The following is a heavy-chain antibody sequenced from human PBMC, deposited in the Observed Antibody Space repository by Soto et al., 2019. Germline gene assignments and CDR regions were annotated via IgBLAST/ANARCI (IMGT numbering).Heavy chain of an antibody. CDR2: IIPIFTTT. CDR3: AREVAADGTFREDVFDI. Sequence: QVHLVQSGAEVKKPGSSVKVSCKAPGGTFSNHAINWVRQAPGQGLEWMARIIPIFTTTNYAQKFQGRVTMTADESTITAYLELSSLNHDDTAVYYCAREVAADGTFREDVFDIWGQGTLVTVSS. D-gene: IGHD6-13*01. J-gene: IGHJ3*02. CDR1: GGTFSNHA. V-gene: IGHV1-69*12.